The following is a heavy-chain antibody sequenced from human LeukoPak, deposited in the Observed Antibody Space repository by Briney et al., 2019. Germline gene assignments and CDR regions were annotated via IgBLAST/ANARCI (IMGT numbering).Heavy chain of an antibody. CDR2: IYYSGST. Sequence: PSETLSLTCTVSGGSITYYYWSWIRQPPGKGLEWIGYIYYSGSTNYNPSLKSRVTISVDTSKNRFSLKLSSLTAADTAVYYCARGGSHYDVFDIWGQGTMVTVSS. D-gene: IGHD1-26*01. CDR3: ARGGSHYDVFDI. CDR1: GGSITYYY. V-gene: IGHV4-59*01. J-gene: IGHJ3*02.